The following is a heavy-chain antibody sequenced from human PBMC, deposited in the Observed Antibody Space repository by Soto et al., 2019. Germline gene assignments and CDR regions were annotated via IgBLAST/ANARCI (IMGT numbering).Heavy chain of an antibody. Sequence: EVQLLESGGGLVQPGGSLRLSCAASGFTFSSYAMSWVRQAPGQGLEWVSAISGSGGSTYYADSVKGRFTISRDNSKNTLYLQLNSLRAEDTAVYYCAKLPYVDIVATIYFTWGQGTLVTVSS. J-gene: IGHJ5*02. D-gene: IGHD5-12*01. CDR2: ISGSGGST. V-gene: IGHV3-23*01. CDR3: AKLPYVDIVATIYFT. CDR1: GFTFSSYA.